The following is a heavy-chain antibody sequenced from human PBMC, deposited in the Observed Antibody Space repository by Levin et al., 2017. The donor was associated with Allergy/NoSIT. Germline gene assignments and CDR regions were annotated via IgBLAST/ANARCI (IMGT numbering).Heavy chain of an antibody. V-gene: IGHV3-23*01. CDR3: AKVGYCVGGGCYRRSPFDY. Sequence: PSETLSLTCAASGFTFSSHAMGWVRQAPGKGLEWVSGITDSDDYTAYADSVQGRFVISRDNSKNLLYLHMNGLRVEDTAVYYCAKVGYCVGGGCYRRSPFDYWGQGGLVTVSS. J-gene: IGHJ4*02. CDR1: GFTFSSHA. D-gene: IGHD2-15*01. CDR2: ITDSDDYT.